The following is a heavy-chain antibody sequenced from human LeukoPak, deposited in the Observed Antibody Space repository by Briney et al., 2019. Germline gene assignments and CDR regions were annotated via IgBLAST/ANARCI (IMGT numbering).Heavy chain of an antibody. D-gene: IGHD3-22*01. J-gene: IGHJ2*01. V-gene: IGHV1-46*01. CDR2: INPSGGST. CDR3: ARGKTYYYDSSGYYPPLDL. CDR1: GYTFTGYY. Sequence: ASVKVSCKASGYTFTGYYMHWVRQAPGQGLEWMGIINPSGGSTSYAQKFQGRVTMTRDTSTSTVYMEQSSLRSEDTAVYYCARGKTYYYDSSGYYPPLDLWGRGTLVTDSS.